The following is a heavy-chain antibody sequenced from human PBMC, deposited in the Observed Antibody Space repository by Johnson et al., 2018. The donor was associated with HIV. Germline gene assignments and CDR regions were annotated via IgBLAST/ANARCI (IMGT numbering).Heavy chain of an antibody. CDR2: ISSSGSTI. CDR3: ARDRGGRFRERDAFDI. D-gene: IGHD3-10*01. V-gene: IGHV3-11*04. CDR1: GFSFSDYY. Sequence: QVQLVESGGGLVQPGGSLRLSCGASGFSFSDYYMSWIRQAPGKGLEWVSYISSSGSTIYYADSVKGRFTISRANAKNSLYLQMNSLRAEDTAVYYCARDRGGRFRERDAFDIWGQGTMVTVSS. J-gene: IGHJ3*02.